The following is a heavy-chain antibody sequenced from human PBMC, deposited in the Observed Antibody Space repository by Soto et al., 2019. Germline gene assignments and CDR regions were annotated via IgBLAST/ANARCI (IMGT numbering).Heavy chain of an antibody. J-gene: IGHJ4*02. CDR3: ASLGPPGFVEWLSPSPTDY. D-gene: IGHD3-3*01. V-gene: IGHV3-11*01. CDR2: ISSSGSTI. CDR1: GFTFSDYY. Sequence: GGSLRLSCAASGFTFSDYYMSWIRQAPGKGLEWVSYISSSGSTIYYADSVKGRFTISRDNAKNSLYLQMNSLRAEDTAVYYCASLGPPGFVEWLSPSPTDYWGQGTLVTVSS.